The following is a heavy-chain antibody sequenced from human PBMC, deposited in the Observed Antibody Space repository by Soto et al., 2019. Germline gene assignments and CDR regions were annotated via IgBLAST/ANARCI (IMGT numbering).Heavy chain of an antibody. J-gene: IGHJ5*02. CDR2: IYYSGST. CDR3: ARLAAPLYYYGSGASWFDP. Sequence: PSETLSLTCTVSGGSISSSSYYWGWIRQPPGKGLEWIGSIYYSGSTYYNPSLKSRVTISVDTSKNQFSLRLSSVPASGTAVYYCARLAAPLYYYGSGASWFDPWGQGTLVNVSS. CDR1: GGSISSSSYY. V-gene: IGHV4-39*01. D-gene: IGHD3-10*01.